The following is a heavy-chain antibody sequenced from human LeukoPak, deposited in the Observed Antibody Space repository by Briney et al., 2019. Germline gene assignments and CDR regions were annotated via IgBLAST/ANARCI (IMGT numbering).Heavy chain of an antibody. J-gene: IGHJ4*02. CDR1: GFTFSSYW. Sequence: GGSLRLSCAASGFTFSSYWMTWVRQAPGKGLEWVSSISSSGSYIYYADSVKGRFTISRDNAKNSLYLQMNSLRAEDTAVYYCARSSRLTFDYWGQGTLVTVSS. CDR3: ARSSRLTFDY. CDR2: ISSSGSYI. D-gene: IGHD6-6*01. V-gene: IGHV3-21*01.